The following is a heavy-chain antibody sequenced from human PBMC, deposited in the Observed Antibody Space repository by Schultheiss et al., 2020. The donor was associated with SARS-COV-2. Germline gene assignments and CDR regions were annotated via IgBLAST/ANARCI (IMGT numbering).Heavy chain of an antibody. D-gene: IGHD3-22*01. Sequence: GGSLRLSCAASGFTFSSYAMHWVRQAPGKGLEWVAVISYDGSNKYYADSVKGRFTISRDNSKNTLYLQMNSLRAEDTAVYYCAKDLGDSSGYLIDYWGQGTLVTVSS. CDR3: AKDLGDSSGYLIDY. J-gene: IGHJ4*02. CDR1: GFTFSSYA. V-gene: IGHV3-30-3*01. CDR2: ISYDGSNK.